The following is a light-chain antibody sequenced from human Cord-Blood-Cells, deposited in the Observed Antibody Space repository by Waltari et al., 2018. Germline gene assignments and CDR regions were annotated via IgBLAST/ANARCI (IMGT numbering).Light chain of an antibody. Sequence: EIVMTQSPATLSVSPGERATLSCRASQSVSSNLAWDQQKPGQAPRLLIYGASTRATGIRARFSGSGSGTEFTLTISSLQSEDFAVYYCQQYNNWPFTFGPGTKVDIK. CDR1: QSVSSN. CDR3: QQYNNWPFT. CDR2: GAS. J-gene: IGKJ3*01. V-gene: IGKV3-15*01.